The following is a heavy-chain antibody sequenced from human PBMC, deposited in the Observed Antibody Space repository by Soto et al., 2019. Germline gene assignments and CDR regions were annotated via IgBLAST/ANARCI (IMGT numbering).Heavy chain of an antibody. V-gene: IGHV1-69*13. Sequence: SVKVSCKASGGTFSSYAISWVRQAPGQGLEWMGGIIPIFGTANYAQKFQGRVTITADESTSTAYMELSSLRSEDTAVYYCARGLDFWSGPDPYYYYYGMDVWGQGTTVTVSS. CDR2: IIPIFGTA. CDR3: ARGLDFWSGPDPYYYYYGMDV. CDR1: GGTFSSYA. D-gene: IGHD3-3*01. J-gene: IGHJ6*02.